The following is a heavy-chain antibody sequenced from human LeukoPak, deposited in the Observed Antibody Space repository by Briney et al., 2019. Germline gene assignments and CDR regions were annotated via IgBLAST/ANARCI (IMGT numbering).Heavy chain of an antibody. D-gene: IGHD3-22*01. Sequence: SGTLSLTCAVSGGSINSNNWWSWVRQPPEKGLEWIGEIFHSGGTNYNPSLKSRVTISVDKPKNQFSLKLSSVTAADTAVYYCARVLSGSNFDYWGQGTLVTVSS. J-gene: IGHJ4*02. CDR3: ARVLSGSNFDY. CDR2: IFHSGGT. CDR1: GGSINSNNW. V-gene: IGHV4-4*02.